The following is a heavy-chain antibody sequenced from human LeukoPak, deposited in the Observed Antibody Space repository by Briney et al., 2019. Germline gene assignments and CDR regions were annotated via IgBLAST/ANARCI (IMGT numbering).Heavy chain of an antibody. CDR2: TSYDGNKK. J-gene: IGHJ4*02. CDR3: ARASNIVGAINY. V-gene: IGHV3-30*15. Sequence: GGSLRLSCAASGFTLTYYAMHWVRQAPGKGLEWVAVTSYDGNKKYYADSVKGRFTISRDSSKNTLYLQMGSLRAEDMAVYYCARASNIVGAINYWGQGTLVTVSS. D-gene: IGHD1-26*01. CDR1: GFTLTYYA.